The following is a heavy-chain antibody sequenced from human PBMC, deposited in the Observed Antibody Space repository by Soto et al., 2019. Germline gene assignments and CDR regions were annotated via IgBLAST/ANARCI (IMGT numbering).Heavy chain of an antibody. V-gene: IGHV4-4*02. CDR2: IYHSGST. J-gene: IGHJ5*02. CDR3: SSQTYSYAWHH. D-gene: IGHD5-18*01. CDR1: SGSISSNW. Sequence: QVHLEESGPRLVKPSGTLSLTCVVSSGSISSNWWSWVRQPPGKGLEWIGEIYHSGSTNYNPSLQSRVTISGDKSRTYFSLDLSSVTAADTAVYYCSSQTYSYAWHHWGQGIQVTVSS.